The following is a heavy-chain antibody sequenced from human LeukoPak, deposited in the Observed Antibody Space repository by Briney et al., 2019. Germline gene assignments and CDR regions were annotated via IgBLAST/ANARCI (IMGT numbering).Heavy chain of an antibody. V-gene: IGHV3-21*01. J-gene: IGHJ4*02. CDR3: ARDMYYYDSSGYSRAY. CDR2: ISSSSSHI. Sequence: PGGSLRLSCAASGFTFSSYSMNWVRQAPGKGLEWVSSISSSSSHIYYADSVKGRFTISRDNAKNSLYLQMNSLRAEDTAVYYCARDMYYYDSSGYSRAYWGQGTLVTVSS. D-gene: IGHD3-22*01. CDR1: GFTFSSYS.